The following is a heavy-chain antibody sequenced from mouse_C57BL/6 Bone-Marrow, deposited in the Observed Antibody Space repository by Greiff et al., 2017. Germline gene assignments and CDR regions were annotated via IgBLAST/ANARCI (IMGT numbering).Heavy chain of an antibody. CDR1: GYTFTSYW. CDR3: AVYDRY. J-gene: IGHJ2*01. Sequence: QVHVKQPGAELVMPGASVKLSCKASGYTFTSYWMHWVKQRPGQGLEWIGEIDPSDSYTNYNQKFKGKSTLTVDKSSSTAYMQLSSLTSEDSAVYYCAVYDRYWGQGTTLTVSS. V-gene: IGHV1-69*01. CDR2: IDPSDSYT. D-gene: IGHD2-3*01.